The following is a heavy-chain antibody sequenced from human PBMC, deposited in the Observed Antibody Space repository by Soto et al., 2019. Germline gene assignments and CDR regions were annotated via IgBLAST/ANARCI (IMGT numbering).Heavy chain of an antibody. CDR2: ISYDGSNK. CDR1: GFTFSSYG. J-gene: IGHJ4*02. CDR3: ATGYRRYYFDY. Sequence: QVQLVESGGGVVQPGRSLRLSCAASGFTFSSYGMHWVRQAPGKGLEWVAVISYDGSNKYYADSVKGRFTISRDNSKNTLYLQMNSLRAEDTAVYYCATGYRRYYFDYWGQGTLVTVSS. V-gene: IGHV3-30*03. D-gene: IGHD1-1*01.